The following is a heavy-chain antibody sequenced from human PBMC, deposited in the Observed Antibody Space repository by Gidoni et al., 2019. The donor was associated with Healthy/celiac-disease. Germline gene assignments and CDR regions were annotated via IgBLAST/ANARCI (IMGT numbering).Heavy chain of an antibody. Sequence: QVQLQQWGAGLLKPSETLSLTCAVYGGSFSGYYWSWIRQPPGKGLEWIGAINHSGSTNYNPSLKSRVTISVDTSKNQFSLKLSSVTAADTAVYYCARVLHIVVVRWYFDLWGRGTLVTVSS. D-gene: IGHD2-21*01. CDR3: ARVLHIVVVRWYFDL. J-gene: IGHJ2*01. V-gene: IGHV4-34*01. CDR2: INHSGST. CDR1: GGSFSGYY.